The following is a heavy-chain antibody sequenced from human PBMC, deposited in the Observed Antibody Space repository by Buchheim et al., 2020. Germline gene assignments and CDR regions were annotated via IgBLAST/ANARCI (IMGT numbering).Heavy chain of an antibody. J-gene: IGHJ6*02. CDR1: GFTFSSYW. V-gene: IGHV3-30*18. CDR3: AKDQYGDHEGGMDV. D-gene: IGHD4-17*01. Sequence: VQLVESGGGLVQPGGSLRLSCVASGFTFSSYWMSWVRQAPGKGLEWVAVISFDGTKKYYAESVKGRFTISRDNSKNMLYLQMDSLRGEDTAVYYCAKDQYGDHEGGMDVWGQGTT. CDR2: ISFDGTKK.